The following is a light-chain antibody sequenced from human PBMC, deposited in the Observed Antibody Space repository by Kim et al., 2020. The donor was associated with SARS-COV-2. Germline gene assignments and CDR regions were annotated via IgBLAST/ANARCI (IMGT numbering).Light chain of an antibody. CDR3: QVWDSSSDHRGV. V-gene: IGLV3-21*04. CDR2: YDS. CDR1: NSGSKS. J-gene: IGLJ2*01. Sequence: PGKTAGITWGGNNSGSKSVHWYQQKPGQAPVLVIYYDSDRPSGIPERFSGSDSGNTATLTISRVEAGDEADYYCQVWDSSSDHRGVFGGGTQLTVL.